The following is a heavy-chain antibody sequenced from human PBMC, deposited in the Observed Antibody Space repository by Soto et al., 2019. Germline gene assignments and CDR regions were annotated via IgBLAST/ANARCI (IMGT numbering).Heavy chain of an antibody. Sequence: WESLKISCKGSGYSFTSYWISWVRQMPGKGLEWMGRIDPSDSYTNYSPSFQGHVTISADKSISTAYLQWSSLKASDTAMYYCARHPPYSGSQEPWGQGTLVTVYS. V-gene: IGHV5-10-1*01. CDR1: GYSFTSYW. CDR2: IDPSDSYT. J-gene: IGHJ5*02. D-gene: IGHD1-26*01. CDR3: ARHPPYSGSQEP.